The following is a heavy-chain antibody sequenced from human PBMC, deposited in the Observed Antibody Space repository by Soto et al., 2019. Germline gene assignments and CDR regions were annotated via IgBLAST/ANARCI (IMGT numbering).Heavy chain of an antibody. D-gene: IGHD5-12*01. Sequence: ASVKVSCKASGYTFTSYGISWVRQAPGQGLEWMGWINPNSGGTNYAQKFQGWVTMTRDTSISTAYMELSRLRSDDTAVYYCARVSSGYNYLNPYYFDYWGQGTLVTVSS. V-gene: IGHV1-2*04. CDR2: INPNSGGT. J-gene: IGHJ4*02. CDR3: ARVSSGYNYLNPYYFDY. CDR1: GYTFTSYG.